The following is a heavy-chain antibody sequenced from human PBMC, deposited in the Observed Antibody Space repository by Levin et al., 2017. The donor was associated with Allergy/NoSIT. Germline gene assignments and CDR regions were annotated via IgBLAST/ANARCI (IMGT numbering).Heavy chain of an antibody. Sequence: GESLKISSKASGYTFKNYGISWVRQAPGQGLEWMGWISTHNGNTNYAQSFQGRVTMTTDTSTSTADMELRSLISDDTAVYYCARFVVTPVSYFYMDVWGKGTTVTVSS. D-gene: IGHD2-2*01. V-gene: IGHV1-18*01. CDR2: ISTHNGNT. J-gene: IGHJ6*03. CDR1: GYTFKNYG. CDR3: ARFVVTPVSYFYMDV.